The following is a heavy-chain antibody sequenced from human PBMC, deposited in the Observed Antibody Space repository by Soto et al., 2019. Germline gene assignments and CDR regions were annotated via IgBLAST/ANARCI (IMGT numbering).Heavy chain of an antibody. CDR2: INDYGTTI. CDR1: GFTLGNYW. V-gene: IGHV3-74*01. CDR3: ARGGLEPFDY. J-gene: IGHJ4*02. Sequence: GGSLRLSFSASGFTLGNYWMHWFRQAPGKGLVWVSRINDYGTTINYAESVEGRFIISRDDAKSEVYLQMNNLRAEDSAVYYCARGGLEPFDYWGQGALVTVSS. D-gene: IGHD1-1*01.